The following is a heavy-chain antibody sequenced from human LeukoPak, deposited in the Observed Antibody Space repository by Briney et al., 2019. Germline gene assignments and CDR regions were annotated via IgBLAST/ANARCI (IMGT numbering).Heavy chain of an antibody. Sequence: GASVKVSCTASGYTFTSYDMHWVRQAPGQGLEWMGWINPNSGGTNYAQKFQGRVTMTRDTSISTAYMELSRLRSDDTAVYYCARDPNVDTAMANLFDYWGQGTLVTVSS. J-gene: IGHJ4*02. V-gene: IGHV1-2*02. CDR3: ARDPNVDTAMANLFDY. CDR2: INPNSGGT. D-gene: IGHD5-18*01. CDR1: GYTFTSYD.